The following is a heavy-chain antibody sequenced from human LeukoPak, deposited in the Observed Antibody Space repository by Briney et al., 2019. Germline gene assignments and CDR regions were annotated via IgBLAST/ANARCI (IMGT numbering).Heavy chain of an antibody. V-gene: IGHV3-23*01. CDR3: AKSSRRYSSSPYGMDV. CDR2: ISGSGGST. D-gene: IGHD6-6*01. CDR1: GFTFSSYA. Sequence: GASLRLSCAASGFTFSSYAMSWVRQAPGKGLEWVSAISGSGGSTYYADSVKGRFTISRDNSKNTLYLQMNSLRAEDTAVYYCAKSSRRYSSSPYGMDVWGQGNTVTVSS. J-gene: IGHJ6*02.